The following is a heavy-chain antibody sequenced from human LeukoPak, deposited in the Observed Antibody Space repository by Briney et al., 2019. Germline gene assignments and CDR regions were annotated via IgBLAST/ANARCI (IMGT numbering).Heavy chain of an antibody. J-gene: IGHJ4*02. Sequence: SGPTLVKPTQTLTLTCTFSGFSLSTRGVGVGWIRQPPGKALEWLALIYWDDEKRYSPSLKTRLTITKDTSKSHVVLTMTNVDPVDTATYYCARLIVGATFDYWGQGTLVTVSS. CDR3: ARLIVGATFDY. D-gene: IGHD1-26*01. CDR1: GFSLSTRGVG. CDR2: IYWDDEK. V-gene: IGHV2-5*02.